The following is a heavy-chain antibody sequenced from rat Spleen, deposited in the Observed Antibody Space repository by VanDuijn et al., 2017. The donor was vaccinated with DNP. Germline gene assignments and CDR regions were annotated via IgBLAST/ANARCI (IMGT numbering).Heavy chain of an antibody. CDR2: IRYDGGDKI. CDR1: GFTFSDYN. D-gene: IGHD1-11*01. Sequence: EVQLVESGGGLVQPGRSLKFSCAASGFTFSDYNMAWVRQAPKKGLEWVAYIRYDGGDKIYYRDSVKGRFTISRDKAKETQILQMDSLRSEDTATYYCTRCEGGYYNFDYWGQGVMVTVSS. CDR3: TRCEGGYYNFDY. J-gene: IGHJ2*01. V-gene: IGHV5-7*01.